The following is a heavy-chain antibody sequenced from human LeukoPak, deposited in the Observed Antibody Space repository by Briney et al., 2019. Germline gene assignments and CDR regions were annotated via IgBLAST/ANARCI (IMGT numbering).Heavy chain of an antibody. CDR1: GYTFTSYA. CDR3: ARDLGYYDSSGYLDY. D-gene: IGHD3-22*01. CDR2: IIPILGIA. Sequence: SVKVSCKASGYTFTSYAISWVRQAPGQGLEWMVGIIPILGIANYAQKFQGRVTITADKSTSTAYMELSSLRSEDTAVYYCARDLGYYDSSGYLDYWGQGTLVTVSS. J-gene: IGHJ4*02. V-gene: IGHV1-69*10.